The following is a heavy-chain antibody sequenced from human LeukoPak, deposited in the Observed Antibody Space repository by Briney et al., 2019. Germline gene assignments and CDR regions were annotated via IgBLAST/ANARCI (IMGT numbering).Heavy chain of an antibody. CDR1: GYTLTSHY. J-gene: IGHJ6*03. CDR2: IDPRGGST. CDR3: ARGGWNDIVSSNYYYFMDV. Sequence: ASVKVSCKASGYTLTSHYMHWVRQAPGQGLEWMGLIDPRGGSTLYAQNFQGRITMTTDTSTSTVSMELSSLRSEDTAVYYCARGGWNDIVSSNYYYFMDVWGKGTTVIISS. D-gene: IGHD1-1*01. V-gene: IGHV1-46*01.